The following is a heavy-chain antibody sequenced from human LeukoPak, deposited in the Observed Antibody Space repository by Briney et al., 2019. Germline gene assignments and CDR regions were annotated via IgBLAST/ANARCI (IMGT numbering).Heavy chain of an antibody. CDR1: GYTFSNYY. V-gene: IGHV1-46*01. Sequence: ASVKVSCKASGYTFSNYYMHWVRQAPGQGLEWMGIINPSAGSTSYAQKFQGRVTMTRDTSTSTVYMELSRLRSDDTAVYYCARLKSTISSGWFDPWGQGTLVTVSS. D-gene: IGHD6-6*01. CDR2: INPSAGST. CDR3: ARLKSTISSGWFDP. J-gene: IGHJ5*02.